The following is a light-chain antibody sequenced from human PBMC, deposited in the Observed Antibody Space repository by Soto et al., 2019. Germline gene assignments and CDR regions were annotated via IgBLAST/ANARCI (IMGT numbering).Light chain of an antibody. CDR2: AAS. Sequence: DLQMTQSPSAMSASLGDSVTIXXRASQDINNYLVWFQQKPGTVPERPIYAASSLQSGVPSRFSGSRSGTEFTLTISSLQPDDFATYYCQQYNSYSTFGQGTKVDIK. V-gene: IGKV1-17*03. CDR3: QQYNSYST. J-gene: IGKJ1*01. CDR1: QDINNY.